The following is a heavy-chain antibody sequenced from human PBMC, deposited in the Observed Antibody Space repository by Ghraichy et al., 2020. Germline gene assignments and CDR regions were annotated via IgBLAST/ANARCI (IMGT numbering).Heavy chain of an antibody. CDR1: GFTFDDYA. Sequence: LSLTCAASGFTFDDYAMHWVRQAPGKGLEWVSLISWDGGSTYYADSVKGRFTISRDNSKNSLYLQMNSLRAEDTALYYCAKDRGGATPTFEFDYWGQGTLVTVSS. CDR2: ISWDGGST. V-gene: IGHV3-43D*03. J-gene: IGHJ4*02. D-gene: IGHD1-26*01. CDR3: AKDRGGATPTFEFDY.